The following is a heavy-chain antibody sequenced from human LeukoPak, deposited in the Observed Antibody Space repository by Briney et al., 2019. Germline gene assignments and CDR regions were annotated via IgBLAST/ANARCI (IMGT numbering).Heavy chain of an antibody. J-gene: IGHJ6*03. CDR3: AKIPAAMLQYYYYMDV. CDR1: GFTFSSYA. V-gene: IGHV3-23*01. D-gene: IGHD2-2*01. Sequence: GGSLRLSCAASGFTFSSYAMSWVRQAPGKGLEWVSAISGSGGSTYYADSVKGRLTISRDNSKNTLYLQMNSLRAEDTAVYYCAKIPAAMLQYYYYMDVWGKGTTVTVSS. CDR2: ISGSGGST.